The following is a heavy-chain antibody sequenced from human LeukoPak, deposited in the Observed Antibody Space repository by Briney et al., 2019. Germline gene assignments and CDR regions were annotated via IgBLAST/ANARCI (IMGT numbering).Heavy chain of an antibody. CDR3: ARDLVTVTKGFDI. CDR2: ISYIGST. D-gene: IGHD4-17*01. J-gene: IGHJ3*02. V-gene: IGHV4-61*08. Sequence: SQTLSLTCTVSGGSISSGGYYWSWIRQAPGKGLEWIGYISYIGSTNYNPSLKSRVTISIDTSKNQFSLKLSSVTAADTAVYYCARDLVTVTKGFDIWGQGTMVSVSS. CDR1: GGSISSGGYY.